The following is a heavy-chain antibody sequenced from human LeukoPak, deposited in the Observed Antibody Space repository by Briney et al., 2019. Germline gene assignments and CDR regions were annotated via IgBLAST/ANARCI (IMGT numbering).Heavy chain of an antibody. CDR2: INNYNGDT. Sequence: ASVKVSCKASGGTFSSYAISWVRQAPGQGLEWMGWINNYNGDTDYAQNLKGRVTMTTDTSTATAYMELRTLRSDDTAVYYCARYYFDYVWGSYRYHYFDYWGQGTLVTVSS. CDR3: ARYYFDYVWGSYRYHYFDY. J-gene: IGHJ4*02. D-gene: IGHD3-16*02. V-gene: IGHV1-18*01. CDR1: GGTFSSYA.